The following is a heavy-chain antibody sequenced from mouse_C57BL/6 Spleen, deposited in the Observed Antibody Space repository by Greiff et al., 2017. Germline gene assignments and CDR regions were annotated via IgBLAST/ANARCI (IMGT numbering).Heavy chain of an antibody. Sequence: QVQLKQPGAELVMPGASVKLSCKASGYTFTSYWMHWVKQRPGQGLEWIGEIDPSDSYTNYNQKFKGKSTLTVDKSSSTAYMQLSSLTSEDSAVYYCARSHYYGSSPNFDYWGQGTTLTVSS. CDR2: IDPSDSYT. CDR3: ARSHYYGSSPNFDY. CDR1: GYTFTSYW. J-gene: IGHJ2*01. D-gene: IGHD1-1*01. V-gene: IGHV1-69*01.